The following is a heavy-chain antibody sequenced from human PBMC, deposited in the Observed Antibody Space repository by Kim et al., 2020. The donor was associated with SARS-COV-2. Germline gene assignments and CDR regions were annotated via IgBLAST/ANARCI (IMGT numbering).Heavy chain of an antibody. Sequence: ASVKVSCKASGYTFTSYGISWVRQAPGQGLEWMGWISAYNGNTNYAQKLQGRVTMTTDTSTSTAYMELRSLRSDDTAVYYCARGGVRCSSTSCVKRYSSSGADYWGQGTLVTVSS. CDR3: ARGGVRCSSTSCVKRYSSSGADY. V-gene: IGHV1-18*01. CDR1: GYTFTSYG. CDR2: ISAYNGNT. J-gene: IGHJ4*02. D-gene: IGHD2-2*01.